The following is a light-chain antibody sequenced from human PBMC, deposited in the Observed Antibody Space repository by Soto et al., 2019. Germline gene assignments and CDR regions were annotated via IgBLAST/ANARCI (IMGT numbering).Light chain of an antibody. J-gene: IGKJ2*01. Sequence: DILMTQSPSTLSASVGDRVTITCRASESISRWLVWYQQKPGQAPKLLIHRASTLATGVPSRISGSGSGTDFTLTISNLQPDDFATYYCQQYKSYSPYTFGQGTKVDIK. CDR2: RAS. CDR3: QQYKSYSPYT. V-gene: IGKV1-5*03. CDR1: ESISRW.